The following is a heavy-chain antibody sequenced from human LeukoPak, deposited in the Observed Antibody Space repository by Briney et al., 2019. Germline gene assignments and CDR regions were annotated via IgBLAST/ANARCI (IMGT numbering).Heavy chain of an antibody. D-gene: IGHD4-23*01. CDR3: VRAIGSNTL. CDR1: GFTFTTYW. J-gene: IGHJ4*02. CDR2: INQDGSEK. Sequence: GGSLRLSCAASGFTFTTYWMSWVRQAPGKVLEWVANINQDGSEKYYVDSVKGRFTISRDNAKNSLYLQMNSLKAEDTAVYFCVRAIGSNTLWGQGTLVTVSS. V-gene: IGHV3-7*01.